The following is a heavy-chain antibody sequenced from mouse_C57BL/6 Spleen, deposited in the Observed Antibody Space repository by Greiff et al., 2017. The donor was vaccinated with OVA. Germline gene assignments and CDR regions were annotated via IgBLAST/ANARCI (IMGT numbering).Heavy chain of an antibody. D-gene: IGHD1-1*01. CDR3: ARGTVVATGIDY. V-gene: IGHV5-17*01. CDR2: ISSGSSTI. Sequence: DVKLVESGGGLVKPGGSLKLSCAASGFTFSDYGMHWVRQAPEKGLEWVAYISSGSSTIYYADTVKGRFTISRDNAKNTLFLQMTSLRSEDTAMYYCARGTVVATGIDYWGQGTTLTVSS. J-gene: IGHJ2*01. CDR1: GFTFSDYG.